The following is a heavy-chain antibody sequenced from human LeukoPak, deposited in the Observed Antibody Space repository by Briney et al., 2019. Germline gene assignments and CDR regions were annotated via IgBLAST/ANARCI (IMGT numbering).Heavy chain of an antibody. CDR1: GFTFSSYE. D-gene: IGHD5-24*01. V-gene: IGHV3-48*03. J-gene: IGHJ4*02. CDR3: AREGWRDGFNYFDY. Sequence: NPGGSLRLSCAASGFTFSSYEMNWVRQAPGKGLEWVSYISSSGSTIYYADSVKGRFTISRDNAKNSLSLQMNSLRAEGTAVYYCAREGWRDGFNYFDYWGQGTLVTVSS. CDR2: ISSSGSTI.